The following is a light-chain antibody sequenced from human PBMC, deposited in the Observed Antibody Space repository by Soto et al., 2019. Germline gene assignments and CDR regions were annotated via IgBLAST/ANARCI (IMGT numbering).Light chain of an antibody. J-gene: IGLJ1*01. CDR1: SSDVGYYNY. CDR2: EVS. Sequence: QSALTQPASVSGSPGQSITISCTGTSSDVGYYNYVSWYQQHPGKAPKLMIYEVSYRPSGVSNRFSGSKSSNTASLTISGLQAEDEADYYYSSYTSSSTYVFGTGTKLTVL. V-gene: IGLV2-14*01. CDR3: SSYTSSSTYV.